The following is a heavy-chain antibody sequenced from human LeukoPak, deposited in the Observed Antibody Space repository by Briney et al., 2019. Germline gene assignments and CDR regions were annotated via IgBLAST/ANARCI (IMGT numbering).Heavy chain of an antibody. Sequence: PSETLSLTCTVSGASISSHYWSWIRQPPGKGLEWIAYVSNSGSTSYNPSLKSRVTISIDMSKHQFSLKVDSLTAADTAVYYCARSGRDGYDWLYDYWGQGTLVTVSS. V-gene: IGHV4-59*11. J-gene: IGHJ4*02. CDR2: VSNSGST. CDR3: ARSGRDGYDWLYDY. CDR1: GASISSHY. D-gene: IGHD5-24*01.